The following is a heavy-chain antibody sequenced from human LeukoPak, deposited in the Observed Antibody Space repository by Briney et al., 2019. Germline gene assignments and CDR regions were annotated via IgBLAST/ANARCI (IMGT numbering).Heavy chain of an antibody. V-gene: IGHV3-7*01. Sequence: GSLRLSCAASGFTFSSYWMTWVRQAPGKGLEWVASISQDGSEKHYVDSVKGRFSISRDNAKNSLYLQMNSLRVEDTAVYYCGRVQGCGSSSCSSAWFDPWGQGTLVTVSS. J-gene: IGHJ5*02. CDR1: GFTFSSYW. CDR3: GRVQGCGSSSCSSAWFDP. D-gene: IGHD2-15*01. CDR2: ISQDGSEK.